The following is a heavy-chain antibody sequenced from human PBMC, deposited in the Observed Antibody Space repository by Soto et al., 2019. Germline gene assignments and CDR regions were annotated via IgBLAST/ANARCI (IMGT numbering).Heavy chain of an antibody. CDR2: ISGSGGST. Sequence: HPGGSLRLSCAASGFTFSSYAMSWVRQAPGKGLEWVSAISGSGGSTYYADSVKGRFTISRDNSKNTLYLQMNSLRAEDTAVYYCAKVGPRLITGTTHFDYWGQGTLVTVSS. CDR3: AKVGPRLITGTTHFDY. J-gene: IGHJ4*02. D-gene: IGHD1-7*01. CDR1: GFTFSSYA. V-gene: IGHV3-23*01.